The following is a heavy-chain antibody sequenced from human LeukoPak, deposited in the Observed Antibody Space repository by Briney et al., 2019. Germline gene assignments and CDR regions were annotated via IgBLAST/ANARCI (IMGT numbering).Heavy chain of an antibody. V-gene: IGHV1-8*01. CDR3: ARGRYYYGSGSYLTSVYNWFDP. J-gene: IGHJ5*02. CDR2: MNPNSGAT. D-gene: IGHD3-10*01. CDR1: GYTFTSYD. Sequence: ASVKVSCKASGYTFTSYDFNWLRQATGQGPEWMGWMNPNSGATGYAQKFQGRVTMTRSASINTAYMELTNLRSEDTAVYYCARGRYYYGSGSYLTSVYNWFDPWGQGTLVTVSS.